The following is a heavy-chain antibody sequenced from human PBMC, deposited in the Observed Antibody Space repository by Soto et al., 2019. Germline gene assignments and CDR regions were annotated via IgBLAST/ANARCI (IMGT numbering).Heavy chain of an antibody. CDR3: ARRYGSRFDY. CDR2: INHSGST. CDR1: GRSFNGYY. D-gene: IGHD4-17*01. J-gene: IGHJ4*01. V-gene: IGHV4-34*01. Sequence: SETRSLTCAVYGRSFNGYYWSWIREPPGKGLEWIGEINHSGSTNYNPSLKSRVTISVDTSKNQFSLKLSSATAADTAVYYCARRYGSRFDYWGQGTLVIVSS.